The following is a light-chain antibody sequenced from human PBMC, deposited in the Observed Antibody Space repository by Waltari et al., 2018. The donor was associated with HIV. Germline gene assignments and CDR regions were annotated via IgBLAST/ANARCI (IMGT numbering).Light chain of an antibody. J-gene: IGLJ3*02. V-gene: IGLV2-11*01. CDR3: CSYAGSYTWV. CDR1: SLNVGGYHY. Sequence: QSALTQPRSVSGSPGPSVTISCTGPSLNVGGYHYVSWFQQHPGKAPKLIIYDVTQRPSGAPDRFSASKSGNTASLTISGLQAGDEADYFCCSYAGSYTWVFGTGTELTVL. CDR2: DVT.